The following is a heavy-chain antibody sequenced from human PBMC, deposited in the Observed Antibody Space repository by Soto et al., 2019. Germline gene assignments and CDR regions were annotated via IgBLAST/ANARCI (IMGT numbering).Heavy chain of an antibody. Sequence: EMQLVESGGGLVNPGGSLRLSCAASGLIVNNNYMNWVCQAPGKGLEWVSVIHSGNSASYADSVMGRFTISRHNSKNMVYLPMNSLRAEDTAVYYCARDPGYCSGGICYRYMDVWGKGTTVTFSS. CDR2: IHSGNSA. D-gene: IGHD2-15*01. CDR3: ARDPGYCSGGICYRYMDV. V-gene: IGHV3-53*04. J-gene: IGHJ6*03. CDR1: GLIVNNNY.